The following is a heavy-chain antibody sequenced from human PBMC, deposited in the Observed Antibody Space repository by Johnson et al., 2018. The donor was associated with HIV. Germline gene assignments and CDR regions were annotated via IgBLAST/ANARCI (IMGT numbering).Heavy chain of an antibody. J-gene: IGHJ3*02. CDR3: SYAFDI. CDR2: IRSKANHYAT. V-gene: IGHV3-73*01. Sequence: VQLVESGGGVVQPGRSLRLSCAASGFFFSGSAMHWVRQASGKGLDPVGRIRSKANHYATKYAASLKGRFTISRDDSKNTAYLQKNSLKTEDKAVYYCSYAFDIWGQGTMVTVSS. CDR1: GFFFSGSA.